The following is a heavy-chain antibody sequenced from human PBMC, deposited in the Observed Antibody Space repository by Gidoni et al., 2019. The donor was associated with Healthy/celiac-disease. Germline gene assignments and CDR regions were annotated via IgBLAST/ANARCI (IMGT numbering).Heavy chain of an antibody. CDR3: AKVTPTDYYGSGSYYTSGVLGYFDY. CDR1: GSPFTCHA. Sequence: EVQLFESGGGLVQPGGSLRLSCVASGSPFTCHAMSCVRQAPGKGLEWVSAMSGSGGSTYYAESVKGRFTISRDNSKNTLYLKMNSLRAEDTAVYYCAKVTPTDYYGSGSYYTSGVLGYFDYWGQGTLVTVSS. V-gene: IGHV3-23*01. D-gene: IGHD3-10*01. J-gene: IGHJ4*02. CDR2: MSGSGGST.